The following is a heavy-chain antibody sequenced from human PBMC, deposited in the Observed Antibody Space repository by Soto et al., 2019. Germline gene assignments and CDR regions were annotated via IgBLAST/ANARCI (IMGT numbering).Heavy chain of an antibody. CDR2: IIPIIGTA. CDR1: GGTCNNYA. D-gene: IGHD5-12*01. Sequence: QVQLVQSGAEVKKPGSSVKVSCKDSGGTCNNYAISWVRQAPGQGLEWMGGIIPIIGTADYAHKFQGRLAISADESTGTTFMELSSLRSEDTALYYCARGGVDVVATSAFDYWGQGTLVTVSS. V-gene: IGHV1-69*01. CDR3: ARGGVDVVATSAFDY. J-gene: IGHJ4*02.